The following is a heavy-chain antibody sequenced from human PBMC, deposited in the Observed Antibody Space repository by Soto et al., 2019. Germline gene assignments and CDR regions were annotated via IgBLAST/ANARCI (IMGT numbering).Heavy chain of an antibody. D-gene: IGHD2-21*02. J-gene: IGHJ4*02. CDR2: IITLFGTS. CDR1: GGTFSSHS. CDR3: AREVGYGDLSAALLD. V-gene: IGHV1-69*01. Sequence: VQLMQSGAEVKKPGSSVKVSCKATGGTFSSHSINWVRQAPGQGLEWMGGIITLFGTSNYAQNFQGRVTITADQSTSTAYMELNSLTSDDTAVYYCAREVGYGDLSAALLDWGQGTLVTVSS.